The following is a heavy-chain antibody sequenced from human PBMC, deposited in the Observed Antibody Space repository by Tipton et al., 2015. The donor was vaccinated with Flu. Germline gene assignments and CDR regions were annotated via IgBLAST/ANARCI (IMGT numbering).Heavy chain of an antibody. CDR1: GGSISSSSYY. V-gene: IGHV4-39*07. CDR3: ARDRPYYYDSSGYPPPLDY. J-gene: IGHJ4*02. CDR2: IYYSGST. Sequence: LRLSCTVSGGSISSSSYYWGWIRQPPGKGLEWIGSIYYSGSTYYNPSLKSRVTISVDTSKNQFSLKLSSVTAADTAVYYCARDRPYYYDSSGYPPPLDYWGQGTLVTVSS. D-gene: IGHD3-22*01.